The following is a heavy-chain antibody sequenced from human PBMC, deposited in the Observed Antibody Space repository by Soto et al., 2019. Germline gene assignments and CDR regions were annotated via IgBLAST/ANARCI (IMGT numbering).Heavy chain of an antibody. CDR2: MNPNSGNT. CDR3: ARGSRYYDFWSGYYSTYYYYYMDV. D-gene: IGHD3-3*01. CDR1: GYTFTSYD. J-gene: IGHJ6*03. Sequence: QVQLVQSGAEVKKPGASVKVSCKASGYTFTSYDINWVRQATGQGLEWMGWMNPNSGNTGYAQKFQGRVTMTRHTSISTAYMELSSLRSEDTAVYYCARGSRYYDFWSGYYSTYYYYYMDVWGKGTTVTVSS. V-gene: IGHV1-8*01.